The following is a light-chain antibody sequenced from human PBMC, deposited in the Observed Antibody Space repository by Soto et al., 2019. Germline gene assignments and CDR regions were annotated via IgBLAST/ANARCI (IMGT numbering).Light chain of an antibody. Sequence: DIQMAQSPATLSASVGHRVNSTSRASQTIASWVPWYQQQPGKGTKFLINKVSNLESGDQSRISGSGSGTEFTLTISSLQPDDFATYYCLPFNTFPWTFGQGTKVEIK. CDR2: KVS. V-gene: IGKV1-5*03. CDR3: LPFNTFPWT. J-gene: IGKJ1*01. CDR1: QTIASW.